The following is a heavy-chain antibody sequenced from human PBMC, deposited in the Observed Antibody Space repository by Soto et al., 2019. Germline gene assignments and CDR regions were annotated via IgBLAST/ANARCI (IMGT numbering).Heavy chain of an antibody. CDR2: IYYSGST. CDR3: ARDRGYCSGGSCYNYGMDV. Sequence: QVQLQESGPGLVKPSQTLSLTCTVSGGSISSGGYYWSWIRQHPGKALEWIGYIYYSGSTYYNPSLKSRVTISVDTSKNQFSLKLSSVTAADTAVYYCARDRGYCSGGSCYNYGMDVWGQGTTVTVSS. J-gene: IGHJ6*02. D-gene: IGHD2-15*01. V-gene: IGHV4-31*03. CDR1: GGSISSGGYY.